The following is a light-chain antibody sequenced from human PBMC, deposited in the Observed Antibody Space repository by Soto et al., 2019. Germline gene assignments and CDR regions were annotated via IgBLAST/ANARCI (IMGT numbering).Light chain of an antibody. V-gene: IGLV2-8*01. Sequence: QSALTQPPSASGSLGQSVTISCTGTSSDIGDYNYVSWYQQHAGKAPKLMIYEVSQRPSGVPDRFSGSKSGNTASLTVSGLQAEDEADYYCATWDDTLAGVLFGGGTKLTVL. J-gene: IGLJ3*02. CDR2: EVS. CDR3: ATWDDTLAGVL. CDR1: SSDIGDYNY.